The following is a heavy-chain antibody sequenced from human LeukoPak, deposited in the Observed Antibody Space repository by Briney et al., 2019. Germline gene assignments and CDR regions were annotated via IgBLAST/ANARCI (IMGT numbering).Heavy chain of an antibody. J-gene: IGHJ4*02. Sequence: PGGSLRLSCAASGFTFSSYAMSWVRQAPGKGLEWVSAISGSSGSTYYADSVKGRFTISRDNPKNTLYLQMNSLRAEDTAVYYCKALVAGNFDYWGQGTLVTVSS. CDR2: ISGSSGST. V-gene: IGHV3-23*01. CDR3: KALVAGNFDY. CDR1: GFTFSSYA. D-gene: IGHD6-19*01.